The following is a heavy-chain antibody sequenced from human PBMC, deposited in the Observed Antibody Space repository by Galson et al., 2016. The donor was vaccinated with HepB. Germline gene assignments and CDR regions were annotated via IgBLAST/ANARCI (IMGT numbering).Heavy chain of an antibody. CDR1: GFTFSSYT. J-gene: IGHJ6*02. V-gene: IGHV3-30*04. CDR3: ARDARYSSNWYYGVASPGFYYYGMDV. Sequence: SLRLSCAASGFTFSSYTMHWVRQTPGKGLEWVALIAYDGSNKYYADSVKGRFTISRDNSKNTLYLQMNSLRAEDTAIHYCARDARYSSNWYYGVASPGFYYYGMDVWGQGTTVTVSS. CDR2: IAYDGSNK. D-gene: IGHD6-13*01.